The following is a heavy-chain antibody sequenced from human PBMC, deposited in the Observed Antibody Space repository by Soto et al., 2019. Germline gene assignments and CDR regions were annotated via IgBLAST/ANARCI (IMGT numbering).Heavy chain of an antibody. CDR1: GGSISSGGYY. CDR2: IYYSGST. J-gene: IGHJ4*02. D-gene: IGHD3-16*02. Sequence: QVQLQESGPGLVKPSQTLSLTCTVSGGSISSGGYYWSWIRQHPGKGLEWIGYIYYSGSTYYNPSLKSRVTLSVDTSKNQFSLKLSSVTAADTAVYYCARADSQYYDYVWGSYRYYFDYWGQGTLVTVSS. CDR3: ARADSQYYDYVWGSYRYYFDY. V-gene: IGHV4-31*03.